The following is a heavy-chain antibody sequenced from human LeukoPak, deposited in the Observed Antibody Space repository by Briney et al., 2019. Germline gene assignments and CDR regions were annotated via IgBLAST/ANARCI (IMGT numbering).Heavy chain of an antibody. J-gene: IGHJ4*02. V-gene: IGHV1-18*01. D-gene: IGHD6-25*01. CDR2: ISTNNGNT. Sequence: GASVKVSCKASGGTFSSYAISWVRQAPGQGLEWMGWISTNNGNTIHAQNLQGRVTMTTDTSTTTAYMELRSLRSDDTAVYFCARDRGLGIAATDYYFDYWGQGTLVTVSS. CDR3: ARDRGLGIAATDYYFDY. CDR1: GGTFSSYA.